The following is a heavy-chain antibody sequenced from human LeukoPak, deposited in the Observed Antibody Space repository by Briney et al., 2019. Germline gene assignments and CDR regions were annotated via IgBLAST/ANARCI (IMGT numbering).Heavy chain of an antibody. Sequence: GGSLRLSCAASGFTFRSNAMHWVRQAPGKGLEWVAVISYDGSNKDHADSVKGRFTISRDNSKNTLYLQMNSLRAEDTAVYYCAKSYVVVAATSVYYFDYWGQGTLVTVSS. D-gene: IGHD2-15*01. J-gene: IGHJ4*02. CDR1: GFTFRSNA. V-gene: IGHV3-30*18. CDR3: AKSYVVVAATSVYYFDY. CDR2: ISYDGSNK.